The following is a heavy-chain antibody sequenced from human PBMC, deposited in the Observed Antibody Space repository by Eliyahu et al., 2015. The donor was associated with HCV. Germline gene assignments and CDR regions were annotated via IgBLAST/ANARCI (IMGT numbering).Heavy chain of an antibody. CDR1: GYTFRNFA. J-gene: IGHJ4*02. CDR2: INIGNGNT. Sequence: QVQLVQSGAEMKKPGASVKXPSRTSGYTFRNFAMHWVXQAPGQRLEWMGWINIGNGNTKYSQNFQGRVTITRDTSASTAYMEMSSLRSEDTAIYYCARDPFGGNSVWGQGTLVSVSS. CDR3: ARDPFGGNSV. V-gene: IGHV1-3*04. D-gene: IGHD4-23*01.